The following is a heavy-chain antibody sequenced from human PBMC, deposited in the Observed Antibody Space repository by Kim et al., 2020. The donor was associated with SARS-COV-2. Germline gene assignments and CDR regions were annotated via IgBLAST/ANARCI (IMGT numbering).Heavy chain of an antibody. CDR1: GFTFSSYS. J-gene: IGHJ6*02. CDR2: ISSSSSTI. D-gene: IGHD6-13*01. Sequence: GGSLRLSCAASGFTFSSYSMNWVRQAPGKGLEWVSYISSSSSTIYYADSVKGRFTISRDNAKNSLYLQMNSLRDEDTAVYYCARVAPLSSRGYYYYGMDVWGQGTTVTVSS. V-gene: IGHV3-48*02. CDR3: ARVAPLSSRGYYYYGMDV.